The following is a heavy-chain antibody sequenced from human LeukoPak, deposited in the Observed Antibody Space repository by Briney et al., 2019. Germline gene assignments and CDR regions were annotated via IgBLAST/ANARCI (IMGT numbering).Heavy chain of an antibody. D-gene: IGHD3-10*01. V-gene: IGHV1-69*05. J-gene: IGHJ4*02. Sequence: SVKVSCKASGGTFSSHAISWLRQAPGQGLEWMGGIIPIFGTANYAQKFQGRVTITTDESTSTAYMELSSLRSEDTAVYYCARDRGFGELSHSIWGQGTLVTVSS. CDR3: ARDRGFGELSHSI. CDR2: IIPIFGTA. CDR1: GGTFSSHA.